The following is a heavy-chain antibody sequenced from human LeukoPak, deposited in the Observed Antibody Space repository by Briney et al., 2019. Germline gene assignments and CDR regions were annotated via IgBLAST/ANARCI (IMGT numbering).Heavy chain of an antibody. CDR3: AKRGGGSYPDV. V-gene: IGHV3-30*02. Sequence: GGSLRLSCAASGFTFSSYEMNWVRQAPGKGLEWVAFIRYDGSNKYYADSVKGRFTISRDNSKNTLYLQMSSLRAEDTAVYYCAKRGGGSYPDVWGKGTTVTISS. CDR2: IRYDGSNK. CDR1: GFTFSSYE. D-gene: IGHD1-26*01. J-gene: IGHJ6*04.